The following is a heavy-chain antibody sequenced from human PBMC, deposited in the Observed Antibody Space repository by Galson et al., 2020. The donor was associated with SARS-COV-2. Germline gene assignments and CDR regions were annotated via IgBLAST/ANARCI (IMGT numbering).Heavy chain of an antibody. Sequence: SEPLSLTCTVSGGSISSSSYYWGWIRQPPGKGLEWIGSIYYSGSTYYNPSLKSRVTISVDTSKNQFSLKLSSVTAADTAVYYCARDSPYYDFWSGHKRAAFDIWGQGTMVTVSS. CDR1: GGSISSSSYY. J-gene: IGHJ3*02. V-gene: IGHV4-39*07. CDR2: IYYSGST. D-gene: IGHD3-3*01. CDR3: ARDSPYYDFWSGHKRAAFDI.